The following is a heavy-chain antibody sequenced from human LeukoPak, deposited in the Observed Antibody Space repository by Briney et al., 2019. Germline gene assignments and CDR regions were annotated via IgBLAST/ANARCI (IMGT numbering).Heavy chain of an antibody. CDR2: IYCGGNT. V-gene: IGHV4-39*01. Sequence: SETLSLTCTVSGGSISNNNYYWGWIRQPPGKGLEWIGSIYCGGNTYYNPSLKGRVTISVDTSKNQFSLRLSSVTAADTAVYYCARLKDYDSSGQIWGYYFDYWGQGTLVTVSS. CDR1: GGSISNNNYY. J-gene: IGHJ4*02. CDR3: ARLKDYDSSGQIWGYYFDY. D-gene: IGHD3-22*01.